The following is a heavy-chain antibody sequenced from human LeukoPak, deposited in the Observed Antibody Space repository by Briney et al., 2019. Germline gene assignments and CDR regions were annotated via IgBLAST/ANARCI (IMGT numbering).Heavy chain of an antibody. CDR2: ISSGGETI. CDR1: GFTFSSYE. Sequence: GGSLRLSCAASGFTFSSYEMNWVRQAPGKGLEWVSYISSGGETIYYADSVNGRFTISRDNAKNSLYLQMNSLRGEDTAVYYCAKDGLCPDVCPTKIAVSGYFDSWGQGIPVTVSS. D-gene: IGHD6-19*01. CDR3: AKDGLCPDVCPTKIAVSGYFDS. J-gene: IGHJ4*02. V-gene: IGHV3-48*03.